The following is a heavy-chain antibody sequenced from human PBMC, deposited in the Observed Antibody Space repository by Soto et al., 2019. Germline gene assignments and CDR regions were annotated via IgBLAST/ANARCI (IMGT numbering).Heavy chain of an antibody. V-gene: IGHV3-23*01. J-gene: IGHJ6*03. D-gene: IGHD3-10*01. CDR2: ISGSGGST. CDR1: GFTFSSYA. Sequence: EVQLLESGGGLVQPGGSLRLSCAASGFTFSSYAMSWVRQAPGKGLEWVSAISGSGGSTYYADSVKGRFTISRDNSKNTLYLQMNSLRAEDTAVYYCAKDNWMVRGVIITEAGDYYYYMDVWGKGTTVTVSS. CDR3: AKDNWMVRGVIITEAGDYYYYMDV.